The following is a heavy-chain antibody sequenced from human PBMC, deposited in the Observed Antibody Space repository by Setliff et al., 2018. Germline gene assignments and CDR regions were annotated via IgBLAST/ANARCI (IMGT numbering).Heavy chain of an antibody. Sequence: GGSLRLSCAASGFTFSSYTINWVRQAPGKGLEWVSSISGSSEFIYYADSVKGRFTISRDNAKNSLYLQMNSLRAEDTAVYYCARVKEKLVLRAFDIWGQGTLVTVSS. CDR1: GFTFSSYT. CDR3: ARVKEKLVLRAFDI. D-gene: IGHD3-16*01. CDR2: ISGSSEFI. J-gene: IGHJ3*02. V-gene: IGHV3-21*01.